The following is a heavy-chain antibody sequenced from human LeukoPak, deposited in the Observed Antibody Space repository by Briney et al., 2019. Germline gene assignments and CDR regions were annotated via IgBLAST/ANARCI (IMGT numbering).Heavy chain of an antibody. CDR2: IRSKAYGGTT. CDR3: TRTPYSSSWYGIYYYYGMDV. Sequence: GGSLRLSCAASGFTFSSSWMSWVRQAPGKGLEWVGFIRSKAYGGTTEYAASVKGRFTISRDDSKSIAYLQMNSLKTEDTAVYYCTRTPYSSSWYGIYYYYGMDVWGQGTTVTVSS. D-gene: IGHD6-13*01. J-gene: IGHJ6*02. CDR1: GFTFSSSW. V-gene: IGHV3-49*04.